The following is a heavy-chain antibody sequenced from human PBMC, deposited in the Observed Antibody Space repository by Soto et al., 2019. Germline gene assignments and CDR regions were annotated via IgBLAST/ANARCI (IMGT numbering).Heavy chain of an antibody. CDR2: IYPGDSDT. D-gene: IGHD1-26*01. J-gene: IGHJ5*02. Sequence: GESLKISCKGFGYSFTNKWIGWVRQMPGKGLEWMGVIYPGDSDTRYSPSFQGQVTISVDKSISTAYLQWSSLKASDTAMYYCARQGAAPTWFDPWGQGTLVTVSS. CDR1: GYSFTNKW. V-gene: IGHV5-51*01. CDR3: ARQGAAPTWFDP.